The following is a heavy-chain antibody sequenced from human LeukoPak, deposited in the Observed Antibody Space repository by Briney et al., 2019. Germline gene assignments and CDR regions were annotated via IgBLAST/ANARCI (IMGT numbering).Heavy chain of an antibody. Sequence: NPSETLSLTCTISGGSISSYYWSWIRQPAGKGLEWIGRIYTSGSTNYNPSLKSRVTMSVDTSKNQFSLKLSSVTAADTAVYYCARSSRDCSSTSCHGEVDYYYYYMDVWGKGTTVTVSS. CDR2: IYTSGST. CDR1: GGSISSYY. CDR3: ARSSRDCSSTSCHGEVDYYYYYMDV. D-gene: IGHD2-2*01. V-gene: IGHV4-4*07. J-gene: IGHJ6*03.